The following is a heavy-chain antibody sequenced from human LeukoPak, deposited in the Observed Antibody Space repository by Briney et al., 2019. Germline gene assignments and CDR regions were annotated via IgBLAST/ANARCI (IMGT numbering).Heavy chain of an antibody. CDR2: ISGSGGST. Sequence: GGSLRLSCAASGFTFSSYAMSWVRQAPGKGLEWASAISGSGGSTYYADSVKGRFTISRDNSKNTLYLQINSLRAEDTAVYYCAKAGYSYGYHLYWGQGTLVTVSS. J-gene: IGHJ4*02. V-gene: IGHV3-23*01. D-gene: IGHD5-18*01. CDR1: GFTFSSYA. CDR3: AKAGYSYGYHLY.